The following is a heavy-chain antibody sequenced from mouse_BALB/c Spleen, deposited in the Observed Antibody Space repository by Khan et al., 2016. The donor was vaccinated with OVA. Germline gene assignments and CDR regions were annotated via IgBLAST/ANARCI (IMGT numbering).Heavy chain of an antibody. CDR2: IWSGGST. V-gene: IGHV2-2*02. D-gene: IGHD2-14*01. CDR1: GYSLTSYG. J-gene: IGHJ4*01. CDR3: ARIWIGTTDYAMDY. Sequence: QVQLKESGPGLVQPSQSLSITCTVSGYSLTSYGVHWVRQSPGKGLEWLGVIWSGGSTDYNAAFISRLSISKDNSKSQVFFKMNILQANDTAIYYYARIWIGTTDYAMDYWGQGTSVTVSS.